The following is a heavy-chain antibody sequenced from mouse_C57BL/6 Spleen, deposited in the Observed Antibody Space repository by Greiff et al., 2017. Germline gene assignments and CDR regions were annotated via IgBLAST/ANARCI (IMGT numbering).Heavy chain of an antibody. Sequence: EVQGVESGGGLVQPKGSLKLSCAASGFSFNTYAMNWVRQAPGKGLEWVARIRSKSNNYATYYADSVKDRFTISRDDSESMLYLQMNNLKTEDTAMYYCVKGNYGYWYFDVWGTGTTVTVSS. D-gene: IGHD2-1*01. CDR3: VKGNYGYWYFDV. V-gene: IGHV10-1*01. J-gene: IGHJ1*03. CDR1: GFSFNTYA. CDR2: IRSKSNNYAT.